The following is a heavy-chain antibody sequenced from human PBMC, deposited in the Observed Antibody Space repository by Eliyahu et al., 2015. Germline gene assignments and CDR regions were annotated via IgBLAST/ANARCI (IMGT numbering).Heavy chain of an antibody. CDR1: SSYG. J-gene: IGHJ4*02. Sequence: SSYGMHWVRQAPGKGLEWVAYDGLNKYYADSVKGRFTISRDTSKNTLSLQMNSLRAEDTAVYYCAKSSSNPNRNYYFDYWGQGALVTVSS. D-gene: IGHD1-14*01. CDR3: AKSSSNPNRNYYFDY. V-gene: IGHV3-30*02. CDR2: DGLNK.